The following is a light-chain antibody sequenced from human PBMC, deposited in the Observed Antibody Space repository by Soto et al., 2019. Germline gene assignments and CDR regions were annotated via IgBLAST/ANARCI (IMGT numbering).Light chain of an antibody. J-gene: IGLJ2*01. CDR3: SSYAGSYTLAV. CDR1: SSDVGGYNY. Sequence: QSALTQPRSVSGSPGQSITISCTGTSSDVGGYNYVSWYQQHPGKAPKLMIYDVSKRPSGVSDRFSGSKSGNTASLTISGLQAEDEADYFCSSYAGSYTLAVFGGGTKLTVL. V-gene: IGLV2-11*01. CDR2: DVS.